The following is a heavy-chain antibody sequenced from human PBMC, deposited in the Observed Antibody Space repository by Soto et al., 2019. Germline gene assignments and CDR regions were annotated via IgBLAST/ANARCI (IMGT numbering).Heavy chain of an antibody. CDR3: ARARKGSGSDYYYHYGMDV. V-gene: IGHV4-34*01. Sequence: SETLSLTCSVYGGSFSDYYWSWIRQPPGKGLEWIGEINHSGSTNYNPSLKSRVTISVHTSKNQFSLKLSSVTAADTAVYYCARARKGSGSDYYYHYGMDVWGKGTTVTVSS. CDR1: GGSFSDYY. J-gene: IGHJ6*04. D-gene: IGHD3-3*01. CDR2: INHSGST.